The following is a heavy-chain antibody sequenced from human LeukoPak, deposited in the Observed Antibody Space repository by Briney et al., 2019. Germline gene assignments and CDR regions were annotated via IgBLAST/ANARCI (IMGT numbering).Heavy chain of an antibody. J-gene: IGHJ4*02. CDR1: GFTFSSYS. Sequence: GGSLRLSCAASGFTFSSYSMNWVRQAPGKGLEWVSYISNSSSTIYYADSVKGRFTISRDNSKNTLYLQMNSLRAEDTAVYYCAKERYYYDSSGYSPGDYWGQGTLVTVSS. V-gene: IGHV3-48*01. D-gene: IGHD3-22*01. CDR3: AKERYYYDSSGYSPGDY. CDR2: ISNSSSTI.